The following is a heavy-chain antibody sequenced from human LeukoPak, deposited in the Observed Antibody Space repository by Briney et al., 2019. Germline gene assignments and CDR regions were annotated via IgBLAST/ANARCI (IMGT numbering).Heavy chain of an antibody. V-gene: IGHV4-39*01. D-gene: IGHD3-3*01. CDR2: IYYSGST. J-gene: IGHJ4*02. CDR1: GGSTSSSSYY. Sequence: SETLSLTCTVSGGSTSSSSYYWGWIRQPPGKGLEWIGSIYYSGSTYYNPSLKSRVTISVDTSKNQFSLKLSSVTAADTAVYYCARQLYYDFWSGYLLDYWGQGTLVTVSS. CDR3: ARQLYYDFWSGYLLDY.